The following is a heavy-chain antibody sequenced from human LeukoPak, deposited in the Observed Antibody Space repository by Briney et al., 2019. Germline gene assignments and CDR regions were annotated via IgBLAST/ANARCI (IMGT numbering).Heavy chain of an antibody. D-gene: IGHD6-13*01. V-gene: IGHV3-11*01. Sequence: GGSLRLSCAASGFTFSDYYMSWVRQAPGKGLEWVAYVSDSGSTRYADSVRGRFTVSRDDAKSSLFLQMNSLRAEDTAVYYCAREIGSTWNVPNDYRGQGTLVTVSS. CDR1: GFTFSDYY. CDR2: VSDSGSTR. CDR3: AREIGSTWNVPNDY. J-gene: IGHJ4*02.